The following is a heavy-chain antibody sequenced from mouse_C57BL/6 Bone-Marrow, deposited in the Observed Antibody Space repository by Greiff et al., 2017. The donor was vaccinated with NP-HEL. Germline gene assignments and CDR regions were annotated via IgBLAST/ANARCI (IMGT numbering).Heavy chain of an antibody. Sequence: VQLQQSGAELVRPGTSVKVSCKASGYAFTTYLIEWVKQRPGQGLEWIGVINPGSGGTNYNEKFKGKATLTADKSSSTAYMQLSSLTSEDSAVYFCAKNYLYAMDYWGQGTSVTVSS. CDR2: INPGSGGT. CDR1: GYAFTTYL. CDR3: AKNYLYAMDY. V-gene: IGHV1-54*01. J-gene: IGHJ4*01. D-gene: IGHD1-1*01.